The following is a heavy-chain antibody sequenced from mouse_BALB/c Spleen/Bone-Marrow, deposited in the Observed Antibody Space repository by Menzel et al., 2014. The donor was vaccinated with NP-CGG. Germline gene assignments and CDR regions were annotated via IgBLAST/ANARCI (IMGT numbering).Heavy chain of an antibody. Sequence: EAQLQESGPRLVKPSQPLSLTCSVTGDSITSGYWNWIRKFPGDKLEYMGHISYSGSTYYNPSLKSRISITRDTSTNQYYLQLNPVTTEDTATYYCARRDYGKHFDVWGAGTTVTVSS. CDR3: ARRDYGKHFDV. V-gene: IGHV3-8*02. J-gene: IGHJ1*01. CDR2: ISYSGST. CDR1: GDSITSGY. D-gene: IGHD2-1*01.